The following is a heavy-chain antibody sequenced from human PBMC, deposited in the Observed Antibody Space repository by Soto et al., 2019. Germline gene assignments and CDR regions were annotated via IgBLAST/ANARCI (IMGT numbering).Heavy chain of an antibody. J-gene: IGHJ4*02. CDR2: VYYTGST. Sequence: SETLPLTCRVSDGSISGSYWSWIRQSPGKGLEWLGYVYYTGSTNYSPSLRSRVSISVDTSKNEFSLRLSSVTAADTAVYFCARSVAVPGAHIDYWGRGTQVTVSS. V-gene: IGHV4-59*01. D-gene: IGHD6-19*01. CDR3: ARSVAVPGAHIDY. CDR1: DGSISGSY.